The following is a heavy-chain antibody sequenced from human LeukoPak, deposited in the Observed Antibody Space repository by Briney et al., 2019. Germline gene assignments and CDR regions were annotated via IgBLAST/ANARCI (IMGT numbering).Heavy chain of an antibody. CDR1: GLTFSSYS. CDR2: ISSSSSYI. J-gene: IGHJ4*02. Sequence: GGSLRLSCAASGLTFSSYSMNWVRQAPGKGLEWVSSISSSSSYIYYADSVKGRFTISRDNAKNSLYLQMNSLRAEDTAVYYCASQGSSGSPSYWGQGTLVTVSS. CDR3: ASQGSSGSPSY. D-gene: IGHD6-19*01. V-gene: IGHV3-21*01.